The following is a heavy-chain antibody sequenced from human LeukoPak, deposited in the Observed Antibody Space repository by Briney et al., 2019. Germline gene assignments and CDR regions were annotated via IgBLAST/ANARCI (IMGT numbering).Heavy chain of an antibody. V-gene: IGHV3-49*02. Sequence: KAYGGTIEYAASVKGRLTISRDDSKSIAYLQMNSLKTEDTAVYYCTREHYGSGSYYPPLDYWGQGTLVTVSS. J-gene: IGHJ4*02. CDR2: KAYGGTI. CDR3: TREHYGSGSYYPPLDY. D-gene: IGHD3-10*01.